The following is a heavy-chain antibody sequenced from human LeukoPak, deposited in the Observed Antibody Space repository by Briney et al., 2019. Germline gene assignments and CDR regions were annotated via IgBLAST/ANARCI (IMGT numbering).Heavy chain of an antibody. V-gene: IGHV3-23*01. CDR3: AKDERFLEWLPLDY. CDR2: ISGSGGST. Sequence: GGSLRLSCAASGFTFSSYAMSWVRQAPGKGLEWVSAISGSGGSTYYADSVKGRFTISRDNSKNTLYLQMNSLRAEDTAVYYCAKDERFLEWLPLDYWGQGTLVTVSS. J-gene: IGHJ4*02. D-gene: IGHD3-3*01. CDR1: GFTFSSYA.